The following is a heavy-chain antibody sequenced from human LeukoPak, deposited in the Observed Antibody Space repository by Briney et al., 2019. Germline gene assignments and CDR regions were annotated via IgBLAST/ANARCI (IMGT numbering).Heavy chain of an antibody. D-gene: IGHD1-26*01. CDR2: ISGSGGSI. V-gene: IGHV3-23*01. CDR1: GFTFSSYG. J-gene: IGHJ4*02. CDR3: AKDHTVGATFGVYFDY. Sequence: GGSLRLSCEASGFTFSSYGMSWVRQAPGKGPEWVSGISGSGGSIYYADSLKGRFTISKDNSKNTLYLQMNSLRAEDTAVYYCAKDHTVGATFGVYFDYWGQGTLVTVSS.